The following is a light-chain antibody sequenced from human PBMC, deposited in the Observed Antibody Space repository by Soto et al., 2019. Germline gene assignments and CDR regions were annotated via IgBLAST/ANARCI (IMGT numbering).Light chain of an antibody. CDR3: CLYAGSSTYV. CDR1: SSDVGSYNL. Sequence: QSALTQPASVSGSPGQTITISCTGTSSDVGSYNLVSWYQQHPGKAPKLMIYAVSKRPSGVSNRCSGSKSGNTASLTISGLQAEDDADYYCCLYAGSSTYVFGAGTKLTVL. CDR2: AVS. V-gene: IGLV2-23*02. J-gene: IGLJ1*01.